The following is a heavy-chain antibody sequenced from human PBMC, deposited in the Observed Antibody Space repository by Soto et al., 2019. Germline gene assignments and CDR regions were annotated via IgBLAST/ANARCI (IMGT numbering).Heavy chain of an antibody. CDR3: AGGQSTGWNWFGP. Sequence: ASVKVSCKASGYTFTSYGISWVRQVPGQGLEWMGIINPGGGSTNYAQKFQGRVTMTRDTSTSTIYMELSSLRSDDTAMYYCAGGQSTGWNWFGPWGQGTLVTVSS. CDR2: INPGGGST. D-gene: IGHD2-2*01. J-gene: IGHJ5*02. CDR1: GYTFTSYG. V-gene: IGHV1-46*01.